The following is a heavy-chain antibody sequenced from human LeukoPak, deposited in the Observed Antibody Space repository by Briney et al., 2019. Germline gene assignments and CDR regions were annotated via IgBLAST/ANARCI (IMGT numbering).Heavy chain of an antibody. CDR3: ARSYDSSGQHAFDI. J-gene: IGHJ3*02. CDR2: IYHSGST. Sequence: KPSQTLSLTCTVSGGSISSGGYYWSWIRQPPGKGLEWIGYIYHSGSTYYNPSLKSRVTISVDRSKNQFSLKLSSVTAADTAVYYCARSYDSSGQHAFDIWGQGTMVTVSS. CDR1: GGSISSGGYY. D-gene: IGHD3-22*01. V-gene: IGHV4-30-2*01.